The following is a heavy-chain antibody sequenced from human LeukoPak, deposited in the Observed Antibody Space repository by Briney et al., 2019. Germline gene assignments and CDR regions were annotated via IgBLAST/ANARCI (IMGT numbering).Heavy chain of an antibody. D-gene: IGHD6-19*01. CDR1: GYTFTSYA. Sequence: ASVKVSCKASGYTFTSYAMHWVRQAPGQRLEWMGWINAGNDNTKYSQKFQGRVTITRDTSASTAYMELSSLRSEDTAVYYCARGIAVAGTAVNYFDYWGQGTLVTVSS. V-gene: IGHV1-3*01. CDR3: ARGIAVAGTAVNYFDY. CDR2: INAGNDNT. J-gene: IGHJ4*02.